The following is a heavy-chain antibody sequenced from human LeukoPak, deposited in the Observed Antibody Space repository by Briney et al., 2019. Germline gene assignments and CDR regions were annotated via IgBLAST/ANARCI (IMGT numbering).Heavy chain of an antibody. CDR3: AKGDGYNYEGSNFDY. CDR1: GGTFSSYA. V-gene: IGHV1-69*13. Sequence: ASVKVSCKASGGTFSSYAISWVRQAPGQGLEWMGGIIPIFGTANYAQKFQGRVTITADESTSTAYMELSSLRSEDTAVYYCAKGDGYNYEGSNFDYWSQGTLVTVSS. CDR2: IIPIFGTA. D-gene: IGHD5-24*01. J-gene: IGHJ4*02.